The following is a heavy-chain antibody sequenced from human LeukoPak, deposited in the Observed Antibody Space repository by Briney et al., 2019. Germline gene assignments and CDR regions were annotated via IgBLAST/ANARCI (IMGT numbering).Heavy chain of an antibody. V-gene: IGHV4-31*03. CDR2: IYYSGST. CDR3: ARGHKRDHYYDSSGHYPRGYFDY. D-gene: IGHD3-22*01. Sequence: SETLSLTCTVSGGSISSGGYYWSWIRQHPGKGLEWIGYIYYSGSTYYNPSLKSRVTISVDTSKNQFSLKLSSVTAADTAVYYCARGHKRDHYYDSSGHYPRGYFDYWGQGTLVTVSS. J-gene: IGHJ4*02. CDR1: GGSISSGGYY.